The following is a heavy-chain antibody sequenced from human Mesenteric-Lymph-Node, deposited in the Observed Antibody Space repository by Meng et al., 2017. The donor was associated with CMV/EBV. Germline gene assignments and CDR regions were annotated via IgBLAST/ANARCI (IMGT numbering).Heavy chain of an antibody. J-gene: IGHJ5*02. V-gene: IGHV1-2*06. CDR3: GRGQQTFDP. D-gene: IGHD1-1*01. CDR1: GYSFTGYS. CDR2: ISPNTGDT. Sequence: QVQLVQSGAEVKKPGASVKVSCKASGYSFTGYSIHWVGQAPGQGLEWMGRISPNTGDTIYEENFQGRVTMTRDTSINTAYMELSSLTSDDTAVYYCGRGQQTFDPWGQGTLVTVSS.